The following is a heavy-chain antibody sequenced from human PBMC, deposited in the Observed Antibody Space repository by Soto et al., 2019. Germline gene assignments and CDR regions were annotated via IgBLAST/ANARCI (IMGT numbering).Heavy chain of an antibody. V-gene: IGHV1-2*04. CDR1: GYTFTGYY. Sequence: GASVKVSCKASGYTFTGYYMHWVRQAPGQGLEWMGWINPNSGGTNYAQKLQGWVTMTRDTSISTAYMELSRLRSDDTAVYYCAREAGYYDSSGYFDYWGQGTLVTVSS. CDR2: INPNSGGT. J-gene: IGHJ4*02. D-gene: IGHD3-22*01. CDR3: AREAGYYDSSGYFDY.